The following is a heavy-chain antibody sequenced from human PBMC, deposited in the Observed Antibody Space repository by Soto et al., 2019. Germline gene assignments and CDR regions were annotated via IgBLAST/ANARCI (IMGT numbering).Heavy chain of an antibody. J-gene: IGHJ1*01. CDR1: GFTFGDYA. Sequence: GGSLRLSCTASGFTFGDYAMSWVRQAPGKGLEWVGFIRSKAYGGTTEYAASVKGRFTISRDDSKSIAYLQMNSLKIEDTAVYYCTRDQYCSGGSCYPEYFQHWGQGALVTVSS. V-gene: IGHV3-49*04. CDR2: IRSKAYGGTT. D-gene: IGHD2-15*01. CDR3: TRDQYCSGGSCYPEYFQH.